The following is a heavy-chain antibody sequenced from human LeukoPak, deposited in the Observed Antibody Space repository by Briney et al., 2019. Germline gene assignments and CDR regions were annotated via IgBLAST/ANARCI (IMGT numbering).Heavy chain of an antibody. J-gene: IGHJ2*01. CDR1: GFTFSSYA. CDR3: AKAVGFWDFDL. V-gene: IGHV3-23*01. Sequence: PAGTLRLSCAASGFTFSSYAMSWVRQAPGKGLEWVSAISGGGGSTYYADSVKGRFTISRDNSKNTLYLQMNSLRAEDTAVYYCAKAVGFWDFDLWGRGTLVTVSS. CDR2: ISGGGGST. D-gene: IGHD1-26*01.